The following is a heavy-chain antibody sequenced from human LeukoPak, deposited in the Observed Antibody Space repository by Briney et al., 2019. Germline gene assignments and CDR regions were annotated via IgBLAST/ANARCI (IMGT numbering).Heavy chain of an antibody. CDR1: GGSVSSGSYY. J-gene: IGHJ4*02. D-gene: IGHD3-22*01. Sequence: SETLSLTCTVSGGSVSSGSYYWSWIRQPPGKGLEWIGYIYYSGSTNYNPSLKSRVTISVDTSKNQFSLKLSSVTAADRAVYYCARGDYYDSSGYYPFDYWGQGTLVTVSS. V-gene: IGHV4-61*01. CDR3: ARGDYYDSSGYYPFDY. CDR2: IYYSGST.